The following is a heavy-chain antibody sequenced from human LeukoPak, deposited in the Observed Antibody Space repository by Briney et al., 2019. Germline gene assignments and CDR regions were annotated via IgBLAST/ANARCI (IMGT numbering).Heavy chain of an antibody. CDR3: ARGGHRQKEF. J-gene: IGHJ4*02. Sequence: PGGSLRLSCEASGFTFRSYWMTWVRQSPGKGLEWVAIIKPDGSDKFHVDSVKGRFTISRDNAKNSLYLQMSNLRAEDTAVYYCARGGHRQKEFRGQGTLVTVSS. CDR2: IKPDGSDK. D-gene: IGHD3-10*01. V-gene: IGHV3-7*01. CDR1: GFTFRSYW.